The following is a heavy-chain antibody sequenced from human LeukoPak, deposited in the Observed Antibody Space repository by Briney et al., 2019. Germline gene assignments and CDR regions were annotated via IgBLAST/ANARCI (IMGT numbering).Heavy chain of an antibody. J-gene: IGHJ4*02. Sequence: PGGSLRLSCAASGFTFSSYAMHWVRQAPGKGLEWVAVISYDGSNKYYADSVKGRFTISRDNSKNTLYLQMNSLRAEDTAVYYCARAPYCSGGSCYEGYYFDYWGQGTLVTVSS. CDR2: ISYDGSNK. CDR1: GFTFSSYA. D-gene: IGHD2-15*01. CDR3: ARAPYCSGGSCYEGYYFDY. V-gene: IGHV3-30*04.